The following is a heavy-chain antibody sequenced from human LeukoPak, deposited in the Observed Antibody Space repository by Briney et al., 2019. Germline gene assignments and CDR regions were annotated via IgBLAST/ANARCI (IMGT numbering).Heavy chain of an antibody. D-gene: IGHD5-12*01. J-gene: IGHJ6*02. Sequence: GGSLRLSCAASGFTFSNAWMNWVRQAPGKGLEWVGRIKSKTDGGTTDYAAPVKGRFTISRDDSKNTLYLQMNSLKTKDTAVYYCTTGPKTKSGYDYYYYYGMDVWGQGTTVTVSS. V-gene: IGHV3-15*07. CDR2: IKSKTDGGTT. CDR3: TTGPKTKSGYDYYYYYGMDV. CDR1: GFTFSNAW.